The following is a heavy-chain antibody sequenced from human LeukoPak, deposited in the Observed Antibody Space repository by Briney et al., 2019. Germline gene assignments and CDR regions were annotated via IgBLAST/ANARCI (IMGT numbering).Heavy chain of an antibody. D-gene: IGHD6-13*01. J-gene: IGHJ5*02. V-gene: IGHV4-59*01. Sequence: SETLSLTCTVSGGSISSYYWSWIRQPPGKGLEWIGYIYYSGSTNYNPSLKSRVTISVDTSKNQFSLKLSSVTAADTAVYYCARAPQQQLVLGFDENWFDPWGQGTLVTVSS. CDR2: IYYSGST. CDR3: ARAPQQQLVLGFDENWFDP. CDR1: GGSISSYY.